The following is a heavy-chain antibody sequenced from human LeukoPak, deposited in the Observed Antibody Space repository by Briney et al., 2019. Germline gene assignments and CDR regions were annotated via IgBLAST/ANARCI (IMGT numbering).Heavy chain of an antibody. V-gene: IGHV3-30-3*01. CDR1: GFTVSSYA. CDR2: ISYDGSNK. Sequence: PGGSLRLSCAASGFTVSSYAMHWVRQAPGKGLEWVAVISYDGSNKYYADSVKGRFTISRDNSKNTLYLQVNSLRAEDTAVYYCAGGMWSVPAASSLDYYYYGMDVWGQGTTVTVSS. D-gene: IGHD2-2*01. CDR3: AGGMWSVPAASSLDYYYYGMDV. J-gene: IGHJ6*02.